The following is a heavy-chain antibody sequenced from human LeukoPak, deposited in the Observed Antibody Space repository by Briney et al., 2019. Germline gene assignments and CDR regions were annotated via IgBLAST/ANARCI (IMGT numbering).Heavy chain of an antibody. CDR1: GFTFDDCG. CDR2: INWNGGST. Sequence: PGGSLRLXCAASGFTFDDCGMSWVRQAPGKGLEWVSGINWNGGSTGYADSVKGRFTISRDNAKNSLYLQMNSLRAEDTALYYCARVDDISIFGVVIGWGQGALVTVSS. J-gene: IGHJ4*02. V-gene: IGHV3-20*04. CDR3: ARVDDISIFGVVIG. D-gene: IGHD3-3*01.